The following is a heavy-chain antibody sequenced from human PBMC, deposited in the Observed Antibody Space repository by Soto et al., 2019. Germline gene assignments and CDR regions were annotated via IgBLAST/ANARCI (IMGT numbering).Heavy chain of an antibody. J-gene: IGHJ3*02. V-gene: IGHV1-18*03. CDR3: ASGYSSGLGGNAFDI. CDR1: GYTFTSYG. Sequence: QVQLVQSGAEVKKPGASVKVSCKASGYTFTSYGISWVRQAPGQGLEWMGWISAYNGNTNYAQKVQGRVTMTTDTSTSTAYMERRSLRSADMSVYYCASGYSSGLGGNAFDIWGQGTMVTVSS. CDR2: ISAYNGNT. D-gene: IGHD6-19*01.